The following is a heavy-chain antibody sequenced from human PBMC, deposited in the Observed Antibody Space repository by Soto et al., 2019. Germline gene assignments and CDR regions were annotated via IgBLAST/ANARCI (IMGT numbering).Heavy chain of an antibody. CDR1: GYTFTSYG. Sequence: GASVKVSCKASGYTFTSYGISWVRQAPGQGLEWMGWISAYNGNTNYAQKLQGRVTMTEDTSTDTAYMELSSLRSEDTAVYYCATGRTCNWHHGYYYYYLDVWGKGTTVTVSS. CDR2: ISAYNGNT. V-gene: IGHV1-18*01. J-gene: IGHJ6*03. D-gene: IGHD1-1*01. CDR3: ATGRTCNWHHGYYYYYLDV.